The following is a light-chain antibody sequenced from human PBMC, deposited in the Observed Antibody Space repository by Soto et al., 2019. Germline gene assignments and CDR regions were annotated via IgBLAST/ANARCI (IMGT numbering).Light chain of an antibody. CDR1: SSNIGAGYD. Sequence: QSVLAQAPSVSGAPGQRVTISCTGSSSNIGAGYDVQWYQHLPGTAPKLLIHGNTNRPSGVPDRFSGSKSGTSASLAITALQAEDEGDYYCQPYDTTLSSWVFGRGTKVTVL. CDR3: QPYDTTLSSWV. J-gene: IGLJ3*02. CDR2: GNT. V-gene: IGLV1-40*01.